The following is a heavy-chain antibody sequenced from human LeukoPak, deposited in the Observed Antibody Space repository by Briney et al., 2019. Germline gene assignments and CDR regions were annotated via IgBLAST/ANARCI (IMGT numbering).Heavy chain of an antibody. CDR1: GFTFSSYE. D-gene: IGHD3-22*01. V-gene: IGHV3-48*03. CDR2: ISSSGSTI. CDR3: ARVMGYDSSGYYSTRTSPPGY. Sequence: GGSLRLSCAASGFTFSSYEMNWVRQAPGKGLEWVSYISSSGSTIYYADSVKGRFTISRDNAKNSLYLQMNSLRAEDTAVYYCARVMGYDSSGYYSTRTSPPGYWGQGTLVTVSS. J-gene: IGHJ4*02.